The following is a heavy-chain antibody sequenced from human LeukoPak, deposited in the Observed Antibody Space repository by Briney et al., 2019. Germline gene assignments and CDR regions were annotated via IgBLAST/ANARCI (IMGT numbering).Heavy chain of an antibody. V-gene: IGHV1-2*02. CDR1: GYTFTGYY. Sequence: ASVKVSCKASGYTFTGYYLHWVRQAPGQGLEWMGWINPTSGGTNYAQKFQGRVAMTRDTSITTAYMELSRLGSDDTAVYYCATGRAYGDYFDAFDIWGQGTMVTVSS. J-gene: IGHJ3*02. CDR2: INPTSGGT. D-gene: IGHD4-17*01. CDR3: ATGRAYGDYFDAFDI.